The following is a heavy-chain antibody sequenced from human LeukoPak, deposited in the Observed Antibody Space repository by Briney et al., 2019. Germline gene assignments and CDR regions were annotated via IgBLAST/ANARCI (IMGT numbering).Heavy chain of an antibody. J-gene: IGHJ5*02. CDR3: ARFGLLWFGEPVWFDP. D-gene: IGHD3-10*01. V-gene: IGHV1-18*01. CDR2: ISAYNGNT. Sequence: ASVKVSCKASGYTFTSHGISWVRQAPGQGLEWMGWISAYNGNTNYAQKLQGRVTMTTDTSTSTAYMELRSLRSDDTAVYYCARFGLLWFGEPVWFDPWGQGTLVTVSS. CDR1: GYTFTSHG.